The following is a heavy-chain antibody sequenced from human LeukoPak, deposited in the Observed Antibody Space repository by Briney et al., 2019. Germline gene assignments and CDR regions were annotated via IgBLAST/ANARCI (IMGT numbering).Heavy chain of an antibody. CDR2: IKPDGSEK. Sequence: GGSLRLSCAASGFTFSSYWMDWVRQAPGKGLEWVANIKPDGSEKYYVDSVKGRFTISRDNAKNSLYLQMNSLRVEDTAVYYCARDKYGAYFDSWGQGTLVTVSS. D-gene: IGHD4-17*01. V-gene: IGHV3-7*04. CDR3: ARDKYGAYFDS. CDR1: GFTFSSYW. J-gene: IGHJ4*02.